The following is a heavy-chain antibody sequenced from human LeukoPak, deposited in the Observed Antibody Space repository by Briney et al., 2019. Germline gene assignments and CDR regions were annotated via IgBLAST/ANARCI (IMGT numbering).Heavy chain of an antibody. J-gene: IGHJ4*02. V-gene: IGHV3-20*04. CDR3: ARVSGSYYDGYYFDY. CDR1: GFTFDDYG. D-gene: IGHD1-26*01. CDR2: VNWNGGST. Sequence: GGSLRLSCAASGFTFDDYGMSWVRQAPGKGLEWVSGVNWNGGSTGYADSVKGRFTISRDNAKNSLYLQMNSLRAEDTALYYCARVSGSYYDGYYFDYWGQGTLVTVPS.